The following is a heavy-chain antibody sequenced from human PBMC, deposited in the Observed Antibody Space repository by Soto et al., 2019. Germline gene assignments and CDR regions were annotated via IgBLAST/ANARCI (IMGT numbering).Heavy chain of an antibody. CDR3: TKYRRTDAEGYSFDY. CDR1: GGSISGSY. CDR2: IHYSGST. Sequence: PSETLSLTCTVSGGSISGSYWSWIRQTPGKVLEWVGYIHYSGSTNYNPSLKGRVTMSVDSAKSQFSMQLSSVTAADTAVYFCTKYRRTDAEGYSFDYWGQGALVTVSS. J-gene: IGHJ4*02. D-gene: IGHD2-15*01. V-gene: IGHV4-59*01.